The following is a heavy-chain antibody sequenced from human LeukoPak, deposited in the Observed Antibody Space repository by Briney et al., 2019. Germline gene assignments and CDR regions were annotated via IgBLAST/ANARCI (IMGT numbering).Heavy chain of an antibody. CDR3: ARDEFYCSGGSCYSDIDY. Sequence: ASVTVSCKASGYTFTGYYMHWVRQAPGQGLEWMGRINPNSGGTNYAQKFQGRVTMTRDTSISTAYMELSRLRSDDTAVYYCARDEFYCSGGSCYSDIDYWGQGTLVTVSS. D-gene: IGHD2-15*01. CDR1: GYTFTGYY. CDR2: INPNSGGT. V-gene: IGHV1-2*06. J-gene: IGHJ4*02.